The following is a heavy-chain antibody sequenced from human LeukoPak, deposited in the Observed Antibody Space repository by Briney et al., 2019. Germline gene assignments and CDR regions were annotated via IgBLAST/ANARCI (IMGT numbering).Heavy chain of an antibody. J-gene: IGHJ4*02. CDR2: ISAYNGNT. Sequence: ASVKVSCKASGYTFTSYGISWVRQAPGQGLEWMGWISAYNGNTNYAQKLQGRVTMTQDTSTDTAHMELSSLRSEDTAVYYCVTTCWGWQPRARPDCWGQGTLVTVSS. CDR3: VTTCWGWQPRARPDC. V-gene: IGHV1-18*01. CDR1: GYTFTSYG. D-gene: IGHD3-10*02.